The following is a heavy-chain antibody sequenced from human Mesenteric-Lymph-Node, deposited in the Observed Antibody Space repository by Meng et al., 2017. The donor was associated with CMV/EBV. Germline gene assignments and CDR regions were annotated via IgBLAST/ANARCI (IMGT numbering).Heavy chain of an antibody. CDR3: ASTTDSYGYVDGWFDP. Sequence: ASVKVSCKASGYTFTSYYMHWVRQAPGQGLEWMGIINPSGGSTSYAQKFQGRVTMTRDTSTSTVYMELSSLRSEDTAVYYCASTTDSYGYVDGWFDPWGQGTLVTVSS. CDR1: GYTFTSYY. CDR2: INPSGGST. V-gene: IGHV1-46*01. J-gene: IGHJ5*02. D-gene: IGHD5-18*01.